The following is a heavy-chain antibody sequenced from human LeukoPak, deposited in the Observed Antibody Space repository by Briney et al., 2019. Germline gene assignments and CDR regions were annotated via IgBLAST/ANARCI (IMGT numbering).Heavy chain of an antibody. Sequence: ASVKVSCKASGYTFTGYYIHWVRQAPGQGLEWMGWINPNSGGTKYGQKFQGRVTMTRDTSISTAYMELSSLRSDDTAVYYWARDPIEAAVDFDYWGQGTLVTVSS. CDR2: INPNSGGT. CDR1: GYTFTGYY. J-gene: IGHJ4*02. D-gene: IGHD6-13*01. CDR3: ARDPIEAAVDFDY. V-gene: IGHV1-2*02.